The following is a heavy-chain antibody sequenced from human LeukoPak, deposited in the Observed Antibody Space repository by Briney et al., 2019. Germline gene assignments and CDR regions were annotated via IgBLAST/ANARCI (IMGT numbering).Heavy chain of an antibody. CDR2: ISSSSSYI. V-gene: IGHV3-21*01. CDR3: ARQDGGGYCSGGSCSYQYYFDY. J-gene: IGHJ4*02. Sequence: PGGSLRLSCAASGFTFSSYSMNWVRQAPGKGLEWVSSISSSSSYIYYADSVKGRFTISRDNDKNSLYLQMNSLRAEDTAVYYCARQDGGGYCSGGSCSYQYYFDYWGQGTLLTVSS. CDR1: GFTFSSYS. D-gene: IGHD2-15*01.